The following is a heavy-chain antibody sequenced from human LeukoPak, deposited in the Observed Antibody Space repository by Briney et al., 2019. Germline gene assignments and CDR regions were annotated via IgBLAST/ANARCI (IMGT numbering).Heavy chain of an antibody. Sequence: GASVKVSCKASGDTFSSHSMNWVRQAPGQGLEWMGGIIPILDVTNYAQKFQGRVTMTRDTSTSTVYMELSSLRSEDTAVYYCARGGYSSSWYWFDPWGQGTLVTVSS. J-gene: IGHJ5*02. D-gene: IGHD6-13*01. V-gene: IGHV1-69*10. CDR2: IIPILDVT. CDR1: GDTFSSHS. CDR3: ARGGYSSSWYWFDP.